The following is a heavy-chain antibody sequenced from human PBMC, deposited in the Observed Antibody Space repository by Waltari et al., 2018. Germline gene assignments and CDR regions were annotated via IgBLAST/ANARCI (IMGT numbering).Heavy chain of an antibody. CDR1: GGSISSGGYY. Sequence: QVQLQESGPGLVKPSQTLSLPCTVPGGSISSGGYYWRWLRQHPGKGLEWIGYIYYSGSTYYNPSLKSRVTISVDTSKNQFSLKLSSVTAADTAVYYCARDTVVPAASYYYYGMDVWGQGTTVTVSS. V-gene: IGHV4-31*03. D-gene: IGHD2-2*01. CDR2: IYYSGST. CDR3: ARDTVVPAASYYYYGMDV. J-gene: IGHJ6*02.